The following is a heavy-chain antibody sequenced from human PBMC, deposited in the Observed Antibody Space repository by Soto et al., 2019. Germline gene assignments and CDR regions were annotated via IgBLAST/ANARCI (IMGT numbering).Heavy chain of an antibody. V-gene: IGHV4-61*01. J-gene: IGHJ5*02. CDR2: IYYSGST. CDR1: GGSVSSGSYY. Sequence: QVQLQESGPGLVKPSETLSLTCTVSGGSVSSGSYYWSWIRQPPGKGLEWIGYIYYSGSTNYNPSLKSRVTXSVDTSKNXXXXXXXXXXXXXXXXXXXXXXXXXLDXWGQGTLVTVSS. CDR3: XXXXXXLDX.